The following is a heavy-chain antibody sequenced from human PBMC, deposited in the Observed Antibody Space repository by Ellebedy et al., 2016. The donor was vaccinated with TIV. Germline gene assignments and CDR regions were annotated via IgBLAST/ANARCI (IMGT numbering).Heavy chain of an antibody. CDR1: GYTFTSYF. Sequence: AASVKVSCQASGYTFTSYFVHWVRQATGQGFEWMGVINSAGDRTLYAHKFRDRVTVTRDTSTSTVYMEVSSLSSEDTALYYGAGELRASYYFDYWGQGSLVTVSS. D-gene: IGHD2-15*01. CDR2: INSAGDRT. V-gene: IGHV1-46*01. J-gene: IGHJ4*02. CDR3: AGELRASYYFDY.